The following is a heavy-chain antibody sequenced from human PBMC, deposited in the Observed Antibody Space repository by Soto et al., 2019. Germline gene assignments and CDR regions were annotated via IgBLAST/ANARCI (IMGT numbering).Heavy chain of an antibody. V-gene: IGHV3-23*01. CDR2: ISGSGGST. CDR3: ASRSSGWYFDY. D-gene: IGHD6-19*01. Sequence: EVQLLESGGGLVQPGGSLRLSCAASGFTFSSYAMNWVRQAPGKGLEWVSVISGSGGSTYYADSVKGRVTISRDNSKNTLYLQMNSLRAEDTAVYSCASRSSGWYFDYWGQGTLVTVSS. J-gene: IGHJ4*02. CDR1: GFTFSSYA.